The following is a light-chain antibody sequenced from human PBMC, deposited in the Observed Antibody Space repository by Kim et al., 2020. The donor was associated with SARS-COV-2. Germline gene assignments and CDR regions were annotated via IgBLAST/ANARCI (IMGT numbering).Light chain of an antibody. Sequence: SITISCAGTSSDVGCYNYVSWYQQHPGKAPKLMIYDVSNRPSGVSNRFSGSKSGNTASLTISGLQAEDEADYYCSSYTSSSTPGVFGGGTQLTVL. CDR2: DVS. V-gene: IGLV2-14*03. J-gene: IGLJ2*01. CDR1: SSDVGCYNY. CDR3: SSYTSSSTPGV.